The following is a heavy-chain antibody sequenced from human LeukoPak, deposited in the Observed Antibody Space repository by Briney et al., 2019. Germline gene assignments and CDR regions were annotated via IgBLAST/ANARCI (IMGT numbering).Heavy chain of an antibody. CDR1: GHGFTNSW. J-gene: IGHJ2*01. Sequence: GESQKISCKGSGHGFTNSWIGWVRQMPGKGLEWMGIIYPADSDTRYSPPFQGLVTISADKSISTAYLQWSSLKASDTAIYYCARYLVAEDWFFDLWGRGTLVTVSS. CDR3: ARYLVAEDWFFDL. CDR2: IYPADSDT. D-gene: IGHD5-12*01. V-gene: IGHV5-51*01.